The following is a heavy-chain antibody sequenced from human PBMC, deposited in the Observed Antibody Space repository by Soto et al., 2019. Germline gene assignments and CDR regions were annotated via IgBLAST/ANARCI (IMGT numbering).Heavy chain of an antibody. CDR1: GFTFSSYA. Sequence: GGSLRLSCAASGFTFSSYAMSWVRQAPGKGLEWVSAISGSGGSTYYADSVKGRFTISRDNSKNTLYLQMNSLRAEDTAVYYCAKRSWPDSSGYFNWFDPWGQGTLVTAPQ. CDR2: ISGSGGST. J-gene: IGHJ5*02. V-gene: IGHV3-23*01. CDR3: AKRSWPDSSGYFNWFDP. D-gene: IGHD3-22*01.